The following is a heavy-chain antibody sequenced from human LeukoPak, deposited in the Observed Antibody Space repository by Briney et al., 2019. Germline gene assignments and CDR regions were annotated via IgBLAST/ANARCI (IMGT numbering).Heavy chain of an antibody. D-gene: IGHD3-22*01. CDR1: GFTFSTYA. CDR2: ISGSGGST. Sequence: PGGSLRLSCAASGFTFSTYAVNWVRQAPGKGLEWVSTISGSGGSTYYADSVKGRFTISRDNSKNTLYLQMNSLRAEDTAVYYCAKDLGYYYGSSYLDYWGQGTLVTVSP. CDR3: AKDLGYYYGSSYLDY. V-gene: IGHV3-23*01. J-gene: IGHJ4*02.